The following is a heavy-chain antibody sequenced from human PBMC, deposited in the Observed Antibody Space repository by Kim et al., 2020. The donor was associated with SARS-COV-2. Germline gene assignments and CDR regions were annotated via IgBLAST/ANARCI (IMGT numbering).Heavy chain of an antibody. CDR3: ASDKGVGGAPLSDH. D-gene: IGHD3-16*01. V-gene: IGHV3-7*01. Sequence: DSAMARFTISRDNAKNLLYLQMNSLRAEDMAIYYCASDKGVGGAPLSDHWGQGTLVTVSS. J-gene: IGHJ4*02.